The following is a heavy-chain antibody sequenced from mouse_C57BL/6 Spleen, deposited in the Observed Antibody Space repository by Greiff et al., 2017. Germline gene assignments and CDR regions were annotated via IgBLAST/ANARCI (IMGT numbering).Heavy chain of an antibody. CDR1: GFTFSSYG. J-gene: IGHJ2*01. V-gene: IGHV5-6*01. Sequence: EVKVVESGGDLVKPGGSLKLSCAASGFTFSSYGMSWVRQTPDKRLEWVATISSGGSYTYYPDSVKGRFTISRDNAKNTLYLQMSSLKSEDTAMYYCARQGGSYYFDYWGQGTTLTVSS. D-gene: IGHD1-1*02. CDR3: ARQGGSYYFDY. CDR2: ISSGGSYT.